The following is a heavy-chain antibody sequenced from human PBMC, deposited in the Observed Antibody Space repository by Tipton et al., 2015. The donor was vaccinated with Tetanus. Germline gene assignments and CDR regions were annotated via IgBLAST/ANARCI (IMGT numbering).Heavy chain of an antibody. Sequence: TLSLTCTVSGGSISSYYWSWIRQPPGKGLEWIGYIYYSGSTNYNPSLKSRVTISVDTSKNQFSLKLSSVTAADTAVYYCARASYSSGWGSGPNYYFDYWGQGALVTVSS. J-gene: IGHJ4*02. CDR3: ARASYSSGWGSGPNYYFDY. D-gene: IGHD6-19*01. V-gene: IGHV4-59*01. CDR2: IYYSGST. CDR1: GGSISSYY.